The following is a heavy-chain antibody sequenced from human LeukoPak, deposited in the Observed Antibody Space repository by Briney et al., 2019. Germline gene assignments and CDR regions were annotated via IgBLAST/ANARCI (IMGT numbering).Heavy chain of an antibody. J-gene: IGHJ6*03. CDR3: ASRAAPYYYDYMDV. CDR2: IIPIFGTA. V-gene: IGHV1-69*05. D-gene: IGHD2-15*01. CDR1: GGTFSSYA. Sequence: ASVKVSCKASGGTFSSYAISWVRQAPGQGLEWMGGIIPIFGTANYAQKFQGRVTITTDESTSTAYMELSSLRSEDTAVYYCASRAAPYYYDYMDVWGKGTTVTVSS.